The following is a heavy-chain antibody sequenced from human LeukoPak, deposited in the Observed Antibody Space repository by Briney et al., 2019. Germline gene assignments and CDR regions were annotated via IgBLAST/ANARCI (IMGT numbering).Heavy chain of an antibody. J-gene: IGHJ4*02. CDR3: ARGRPHGSDY. CDR2: ISSDGSST. Sequence: PGGSLRLSCAASGFTFSNAYMNWVRQAPGKGLVWVSRISSDGSSTNYADSVRGRFTISRDNAKNTLYLQMNSLRVEDTAVYYCARGRPHGSDYWGQGTLVTVSS. D-gene: IGHD2-15*01. CDR1: GFTFSNAY. V-gene: IGHV3-74*01.